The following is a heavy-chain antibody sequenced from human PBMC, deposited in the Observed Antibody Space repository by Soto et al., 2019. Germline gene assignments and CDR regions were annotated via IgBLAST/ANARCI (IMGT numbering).Heavy chain of an antibody. Sequence: GASVKVSCKASGYTFTSYGISWVRQAPGQGLEWMGWISAYNGNTNYAQKLQGRVTMTTDTSTSTAYMELRSLRSDDTAVYYCAREVGYCISTSCYGYYYYYYGMDVWGQGTTVTVSS. D-gene: IGHD2-2*01. CDR2: ISAYNGNT. CDR1: GYTFTSYG. V-gene: IGHV1-18*01. J-gene: IGHJ6*02. CDR3: AREVGYCISTSCYGYYYYYYGMDV.